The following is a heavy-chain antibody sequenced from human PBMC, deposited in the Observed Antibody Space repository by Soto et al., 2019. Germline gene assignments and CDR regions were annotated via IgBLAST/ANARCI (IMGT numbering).Heavy chain of an antibody. Sequence: QVQLQESGPGLVRPSQTLSLTCTVSGGSISSGDSYWSWLRQHPGKGLEWIAYIYYDGRTAYNPSHKSRLTISADTSNNQFSLKVNSVTAADTAVYYCAREGYNYTGMDVWGQGTTVTVSS. CDR1: GGSISSGDSY. J-gene: IGHJ6*02. D-gene: IGHD5-18*01. CDR3: AREGYNYTGMDV. V-gene: IGHV4-31*03. CDR2: IYYDGRT.